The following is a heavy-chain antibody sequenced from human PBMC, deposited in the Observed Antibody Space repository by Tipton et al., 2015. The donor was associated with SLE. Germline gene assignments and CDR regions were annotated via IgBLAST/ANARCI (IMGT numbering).Heavy chain of an antibody. Sequence: TLSLTCIVSGGSMSTYYWSWIRLPPGKGLEWIGYIYYSGGTSYNPSLNSRVTISVDTSRNQFSLKLTSVTAADSAVYYCARYSLTNRHLDLWGRGTLVTVSS. CDR1: GGSMSTYY. CDR3: ARYSLTNRHLDL. V-gene: IGHV4-59*01. J-gene: IGHJ2*01. D-gene: IGHD1-14*01. CDR2: IYYSGGT.